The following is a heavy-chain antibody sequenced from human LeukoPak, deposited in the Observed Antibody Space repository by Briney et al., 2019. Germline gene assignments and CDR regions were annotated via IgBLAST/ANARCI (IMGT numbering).Heavy chain of an antibody. CDR1: GESFSGYF. CDR2: INHRGSS. V-gene: IGHV4-34*01. J-gene: IGHJ4*02. CDR3: ARGSAFDGYCSAGACDAGYYDI. Sequence: PSETLSLTCAVYGESFSGYFWNWIRQAPGKPLEYIGEINHRGSSHYNPSLKTRVTLSVDTSKKQFSLKLTSVTAADTAVYFCARGSAFDGYCSAGACDAGYYDIWGQGTPVTVSS. D-gene: IGHD2-15*01.